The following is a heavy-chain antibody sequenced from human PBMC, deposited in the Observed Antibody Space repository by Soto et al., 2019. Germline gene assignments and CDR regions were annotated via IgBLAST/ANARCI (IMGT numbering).Heavy chain of an antibody. V-gene: IGHV4-59*01. D-gene: IGHD5-12*01. CDR2: IHHTGTA. CDR1: GDSITDYY. CDR3: ARYSVATIRFFDY. J-gene: IGHJ4*02. Sequence: SETPSRTCTVFGDSITDYYWSWIRESPGKGLEWIAYIHHTGTANYNPSLKSRVTISVDTSKSQFSLRLSSVTAADTAVYFCARYSVATIRFFDYWGQGTLVTVSS.